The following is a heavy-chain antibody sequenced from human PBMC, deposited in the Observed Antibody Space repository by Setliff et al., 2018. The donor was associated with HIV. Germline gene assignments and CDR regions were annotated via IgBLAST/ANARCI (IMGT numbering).Heavy chain of an antibody. Sequence: PSETLSLTCTVSGGSISSGSYYWSWIRQPAGKGLQWIGRIYTSGSTNYNPSLKSRVTISADTSKNQFSLKLNSVTAADTAVYYCARIIMPRGGAFDIWGQGTMVTLSS. CDR3: ARIIMPRGGAFDI. D-gene: IGHD3-10*01. CDR2: IYTSGST. J-gene: IGHJ3*02. CDR1: GGSISSGSYY. V-gene: IGHV4-61*02.